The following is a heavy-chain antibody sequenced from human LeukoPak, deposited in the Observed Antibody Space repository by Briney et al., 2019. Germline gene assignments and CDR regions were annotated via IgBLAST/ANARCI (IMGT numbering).Heavy chain of an antibody. D-gene: IGHD6-19*01. CDR3: ARGRAVAPYYFDY. Sequence: GGSLRLSCAASGFTVSSNYMSWVRQAPGKGLEWVSVIYSGGSTYYADSVKGRFTISRDNAKNSLYLQMNSLRAEDTAVYYCARGRAVAPYYFDYWGQGTLVTVSS. CDR2: IYSGGST. CDR1: GFTVSSNY. J-gene: IGHJ4*02. V-gene: IGHV3-53*01.